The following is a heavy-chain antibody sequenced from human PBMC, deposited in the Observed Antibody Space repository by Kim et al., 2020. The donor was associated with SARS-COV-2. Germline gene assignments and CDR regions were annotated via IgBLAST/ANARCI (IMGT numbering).Heavy chain of an antibody. V-gene: IGHV3-30-3*01. CDR3: ARPYPQDPKGAFDL. CDR1: GFPFSDLP. Sequence: GGSLRLSCAASGFPFSDLPLNWVRQVPGKGLEWVALISYDGDFQYYADSLKGRFTISRDNSKNTLYLDMSGLRIEDSAVYYCARPYPQDPKGAFDLWGQGTLVTVSS. CDR2: ISYDGDFQ. J-gene: IGHJ3*01.